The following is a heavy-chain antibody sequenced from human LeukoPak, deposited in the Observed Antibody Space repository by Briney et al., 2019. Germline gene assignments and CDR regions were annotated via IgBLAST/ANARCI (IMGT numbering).Heavy chain of an antibody. D-gene: IGHD2-21*01. V-gene: IGHV3-48*01. CDR1: GFTFSSYG. CDR2: INGGGSPI. Sequence: GGSLRLSRAASGFTFSSYGMNWVRQAPGKGLEWVSYINGGGSPIYYADSVRGRFTISRDNAKNSLYLQMNSLRAEDTAVYYCVRDNPRCCGVIPANIDDYWGQGTLVTVSS. J-gene: IGHJ4*02. CDR3: VRDNPRCCGVIPANIDDY.